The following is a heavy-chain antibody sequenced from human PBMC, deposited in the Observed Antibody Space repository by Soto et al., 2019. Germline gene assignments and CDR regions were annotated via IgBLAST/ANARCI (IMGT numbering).Heavy chain of an antibody. CDR3: SRLISGTYSDWCDP. CDR2: INARNGET. J-gene: IGHJ5*02. CDR1: SHLFSVYI. D-gene: IGHD1-26*01. Sequence: QVQLVQSGAEVKRPGASVRVSCKASSHLFSVYIVTWVRQAPGQGLEWMGWINARNGETHYAQNFQDRVTMTTDPHTTTAYMDLRSLRSDETAFYYCSRLISGTYSDWCDPWGQGTLVTVSS. V-gene: IGHV1-18*04.